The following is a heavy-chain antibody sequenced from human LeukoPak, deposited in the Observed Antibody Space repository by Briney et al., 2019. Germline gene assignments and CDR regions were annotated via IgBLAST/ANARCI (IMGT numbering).Heavy chain of an antibody. J-gene: IGHJ5*02. V-gene: IGHV5-51*01. CDR3: ARHEYYYGSGSYRRNNWFDP. Sequence: GESLKISCKGSGYSFISYWIGWVRQMPGKGLEWMGIIYPGDSDTRYSPSFQGQVTISADKSISTAYLQWSSLKASDTAMYYCARHEYYYGSGSYRRNNWFDPWGQGTLVTVSS. D-gene: IGHD3-10*01. CDR1: GYSFISYW. CDR2: IYPGDSDT.